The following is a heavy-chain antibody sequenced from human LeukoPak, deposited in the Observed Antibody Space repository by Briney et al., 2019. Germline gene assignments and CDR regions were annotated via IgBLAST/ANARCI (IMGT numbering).Heavy chain of an antibody. CDR3: VRGTPTRGMDY. CDR1: GYPFISHF. D-gene: IGHD3-16*01. CDR2: IDTTNGKP. Sequence: ASVKVSCKASGYPFISHFLNWVRQPPGQGLEWIGNIDTTNGKPRYAQDFTGRFVFSLETSVRTAYLQINSLKADDTAAYYCVRGTPTRGMDYWGQGTQVTVSS. J-gene: IGHJ4*02. V-gene: IGHV7-4-1*02.